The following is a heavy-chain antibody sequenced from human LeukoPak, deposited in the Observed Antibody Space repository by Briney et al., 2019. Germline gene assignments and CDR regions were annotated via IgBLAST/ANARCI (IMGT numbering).Heavy chain of an antibody. D-gene: IGHD2-2*01. CDR1: GYTFTSYD. CDR2: MNPNSGNT. J-gene: IGHJ4*02. CDR3: AREGSSRKLDY. V-gene: IGHV1-8*03. Sequence: ASVKVSCKASGYTFTSYDINWVRQATGQGLEWMGWMNPNSGNTGYAQKFEGRVTITRNTSISTAYMELSSLRSEDTAVYYCAREGSSRKLDYWGQGTLVTVSS.